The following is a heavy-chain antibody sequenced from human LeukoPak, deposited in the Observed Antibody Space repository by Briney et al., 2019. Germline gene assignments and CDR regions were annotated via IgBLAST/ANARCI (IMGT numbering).Heavy chain of an antibody. J-gene: IGHJ3*02. D-gene: IGHD2-2*01. CDR3: ATYCSSTSCQDAFDI. CDR1: GYSFTSYW. CDR2: IYPGDSDT. Sequence: PGESLKVSCKGSGYSFTSYWIGWVRQMPGKGLEWMGIIYPGDSDTRYSPSFQGQVTISADKSISTAYLQWSSLKASDTAMYYCATYCSSTSCQDAFDIWGQGTMVTVSS. V-gene: IGHV5-51*01.